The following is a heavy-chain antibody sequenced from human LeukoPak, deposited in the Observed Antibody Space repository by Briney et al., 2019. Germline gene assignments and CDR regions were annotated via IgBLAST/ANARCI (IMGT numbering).Heavy chain of an antibody. CDR3: ARDRHDILTGHKANDY. D-gene: IGHD3-9*01. V-gene: IGHV3-48*04. Sequence: PGGSLRLSCAASGFTFSSYSMNWVRQAPGRGLEWVSCISSSSSTIYYADSVKGRFTISRDNAKNSLYLQMNSLRAEDTAVYYCARDRHDILTGHKANDYWGQGTLVTVSS. CDR2: ISSSSSTI. CDR1: GFTFSSYS. J-gene: IGHJ4*02.